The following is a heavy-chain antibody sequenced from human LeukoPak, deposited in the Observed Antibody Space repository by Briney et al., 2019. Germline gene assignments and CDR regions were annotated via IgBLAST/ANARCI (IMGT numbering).Heavy chain of an antibody. J-gene: IGHJ4*02. CDR1: GFTFNTYG. D-gene: IGHD3-10*01. V-gene: IGHV3-21*01. Sequence: PGGSLRLSCVASGFTFNTYGMHWVRQAPGKGLEWVSSISSSSSYIYYADSVKGRFTISRDNAKNSLYLQMNSLRAEDTAVYYCASPLRLGSGSYYNYWGQGTLVTVSS. CDR3: ASPLRLGSGSYYNY. CDR2: ISSSSSYI.